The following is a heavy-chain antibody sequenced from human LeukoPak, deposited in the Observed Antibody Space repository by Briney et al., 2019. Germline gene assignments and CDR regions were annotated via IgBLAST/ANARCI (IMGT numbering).Heavy chain of an antibody. Sequence: GGSLRLSCAASGFTFDDYGMGWVRQAPGKGLEWVSGINWSGGRTGYADSLKGRFTISRDNAKNTLYLQMNSLRDEDTALYYCAREDYDILTGYQDFDYWGQGTLVTVSS. D-gene: IGHD3-9*01. CDR1: GFTFDDYG. CDR2: INWSGGRT. CDR3: AREDYDILTGYQDFDY. V-gene: IGHV3-20*04. J-gene: IGHJ4*02.